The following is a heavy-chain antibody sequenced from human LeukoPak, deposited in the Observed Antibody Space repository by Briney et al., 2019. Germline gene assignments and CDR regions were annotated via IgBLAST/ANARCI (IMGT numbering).Heavy chain of an antibody. J-gene: IGHJ6*04. CDR2: ISSSGSNI. CDR3: AELGITMIGGV. Sequence: GGSLRLSCAASGFTFSSYEMNWVRQAPGKGLEWVSYISSSGSNIYYADSLKGRFTIARDNAKNSLYLQMNSRRAEDTAVYYCAELGITMIGGVWGKGTTVTISS. V-gene: IGHV3-48*03. D-gene: IGHD3-10*02. CDR1: GFTFSSYE.